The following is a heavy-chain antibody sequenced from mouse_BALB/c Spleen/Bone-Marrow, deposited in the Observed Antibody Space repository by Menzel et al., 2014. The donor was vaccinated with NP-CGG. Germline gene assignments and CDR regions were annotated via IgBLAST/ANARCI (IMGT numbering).Heavy chain of an antibody. CDR1: GYTFTSYW. D-gene: IGHD1-1*01. Sequence: QVHVKQSGAELAKPGASVKMSYKASGYTFTSYWMHWVKQRPGQGLEWIGYINPSTGYTEYNQKFKDKATLTADKSSSTAYMQLSSLTSEDSAVYYCARSNYYGSKDYWGQGTTLTVSS. J-gene: IGHJ2*01. CDR2: INPSTGYT. V-gene: IGHV1-7*01. CDR3: ARSNYYGSKDY.